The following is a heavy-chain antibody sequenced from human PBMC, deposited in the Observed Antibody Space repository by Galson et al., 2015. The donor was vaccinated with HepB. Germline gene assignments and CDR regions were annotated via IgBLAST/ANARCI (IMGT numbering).Heavy chain of an antibody. CDR1: GFTFSDYY. D-gene: IGHD2-8*01. J-gene: IGHJ6*02. CDR2: ISSSSSYT. Sequence: SLRLSCAASGFTFSDYYMSWIRQAPGKGLEWVSYISSSSSYTNYADSVKGRFTISRDNAKNSLYLQMNSLRAEDTAVYYCARDRVSVYAILGEGNNEAYYYYGMDVWGQGTTVTVSS. V-gene: IGHV3-11*06. CDR3: ARDRVSVYAILGEGNNEAYYYYGMDV.